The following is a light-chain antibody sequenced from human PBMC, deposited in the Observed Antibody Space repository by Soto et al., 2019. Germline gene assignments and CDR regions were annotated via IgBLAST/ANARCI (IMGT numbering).Light chain of an antibody. CDR2: GAS. CDR3: QQYGSSGT. J-gene: IGKJ1*01. V-gene: IGKV3-20*01. CDR1: QSVSID. Sequence: EIVITQSPATFPVSPLERVTLSFRASQSVSIDLAWYQQKPGQAPRLLIYGASNRATGIPDRFSGSGSGTDFTLTISRLETEDFAVYYCQQYGSSGTLGQGTKVDIK.